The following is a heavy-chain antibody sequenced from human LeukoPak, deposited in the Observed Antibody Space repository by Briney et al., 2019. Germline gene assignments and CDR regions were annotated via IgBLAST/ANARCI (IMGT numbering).Heavy chain of an antibody. D-gene: IGHD3-10*01. J-gene: IGHJ6*02. CDR3: ARGDYYGSGVNYGMDV. V-gene: IGHV1-46*01. Sequence: ASVKVSCKASGYTFTSYYMHWVRQAPGQGLEWMGIINPSGGSTSYAQKFQGRVTMTRNTSISTAYMELSSLRSEDTAVYYCARGDYYGSGVNYGMDVWGQGTTVTVSS. CDR1: GYTFTSYY. CDR2: INPSGGST.